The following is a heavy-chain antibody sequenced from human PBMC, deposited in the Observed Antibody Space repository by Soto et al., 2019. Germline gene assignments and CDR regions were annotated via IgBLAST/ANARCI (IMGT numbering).Heavy chain of an antibody. CDR2: IYWNDAK. V-gene: IGHV2-5*01. Sequence: QITLKESGPSLVRPAKTLSLTCAFPGFSLTNNPMALARTRQPPGKPLEWLALIYWNDAKRYTPSLKNRLTVSKDTSTNGVVLTLTNICPDDTGTYVCAHAVDFDLLSFDRWGPGPLVTVAS. D-gene: IGHD2-15*01. CDR1: GFSLTNNPMA. J-gene: IGHJ4*02. CDR3: AHAVDFDLLSFDR.